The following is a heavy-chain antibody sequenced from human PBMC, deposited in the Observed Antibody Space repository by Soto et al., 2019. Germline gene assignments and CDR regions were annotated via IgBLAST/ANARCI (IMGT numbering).Heavy chain of an antibody. V-gene: IGHV1-18*01. CDR3: ARDPSTSRFDY. J-gene: IGHJ4*02. CDR1: GYTFTSHG. CDR2: ISTYSGIR. D-gene: IGHD2-2*01. Sequence: ASVKVSCKASGYTFTSHGVSWLRQAPGQGLEWLGWISTYSGIRNYARKFQDRVTMGSDTSTSTVYMELRSLTSSDTAMYYCARDPSTSRFDYWGQGTLVTVSS.